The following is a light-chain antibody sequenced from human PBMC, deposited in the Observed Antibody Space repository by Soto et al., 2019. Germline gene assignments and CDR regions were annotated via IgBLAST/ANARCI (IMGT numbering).Light chain of an antibody. CDR1: QSISNY. V-gene: IGKV1-39*01. CDR2: GAS. CDR3: QQSYSKPWT. Sequence: DIQMTQSPSSLSASVGDRVTITCRPSQSISNYLNWYQQKPGNAPKLLIYGASNLHGGVPLRFSGSGSGTDFTLTISSVEPEDSATYYCQQSYSKPWTFGQGTTVEIK. J-gene: IGKJ1*01.